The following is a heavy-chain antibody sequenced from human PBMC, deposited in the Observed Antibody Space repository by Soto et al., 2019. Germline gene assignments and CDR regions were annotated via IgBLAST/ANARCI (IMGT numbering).Heavy chain of an antibody. J-gene: IGHJ2*01. CDR3: ARDPIVGTKIYFDL. V-gene: IGHV3-48*01. D-gene: IGHD5-12*01. Sequence: GGSLRLSCAASGFTFSTYSMNWVRQAPGKGLEWVSYISSASSTIYYADSVKGRFTISRDNAKDSLFLQINSLRAEDTAVYYCARDPIVGTKIYFDLWGRGTLVTVSS. CDR1: GFTFSTYS. CDR2: ISSASSTI.